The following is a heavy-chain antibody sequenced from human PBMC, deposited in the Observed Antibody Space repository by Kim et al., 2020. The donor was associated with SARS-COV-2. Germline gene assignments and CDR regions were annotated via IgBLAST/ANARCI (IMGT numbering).Heavy chain of an antibody. CDR3: AKDQGRSGWDFDY. V-gene: IGHV3-30*18. Sequence: GGSLRLSCAASGFTFSSYGMHWVRQAPGKGLEWVAVISYDGSNKYYADSVKGRFTISRDNYKNTLYLQMNSLRAEDTAVYYCAKDQGRSGWDFDYWGQGTLVTVSS. D-gene: IGHD3-3*01. J-gene: IGHJ4*02. CDR2: ISYDGSNK. CDR1: GFTFSSYG.